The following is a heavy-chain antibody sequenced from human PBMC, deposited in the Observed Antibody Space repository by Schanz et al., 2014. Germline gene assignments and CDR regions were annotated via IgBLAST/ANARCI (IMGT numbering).Heavy chain of an antibody. J-gene: IGHJ6*02. CDR1: GFTFENYA. V-gene: IGHV3-20*04. D-gene: IGHD2-15*01. Sequence: EVQLVESGGGVVRPGGSLRLSCAASGFTFENYALTWVRQVPGKGLEWVSRINWSDGGSTGYADSVRGRFTISRDNAKNSLFLQMNSLRAEDTAVYYCARDFLLEQLGYSLYYYAMDVWGQGTTVTVSS. CDR2: INWSDGGST. CDR3: ARDFLLEQLGYSLYYYAMDV.